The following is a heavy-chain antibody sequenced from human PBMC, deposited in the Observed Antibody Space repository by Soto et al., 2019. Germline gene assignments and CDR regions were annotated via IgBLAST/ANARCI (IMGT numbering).Heavy chain of an antibody. Sequence: SETLSLTCSVSNGSISGFYWTWIRQPPGKILEWIGYIHYSGRTDYNPSLTSRATMTVDTSKNQFSLNLKSITAADTAVYYCVRVGVGIGNHFDSWGRGTLVTVSS. CDR2: IHYSGRT. CDR1: NGSISGFY. CDR3: VRVGVGIGNHFDS. J-gene: IGHJ4*02. V-gene: IGHV4-59*12. D-gene: IGHD1-26*01.